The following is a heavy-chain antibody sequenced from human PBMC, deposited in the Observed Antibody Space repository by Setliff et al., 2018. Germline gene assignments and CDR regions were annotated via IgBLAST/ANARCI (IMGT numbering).Heavy chain of an antibody. V-gene: IGHV3-21*05. J-gene: IGHJ6*03. Sequence: AGGSLRLSCAASGFTLSNYNMNWVRQAPGKGLEWLSYITSGNIFYADSVKGRFTISRDSAKNSLYLQMNSLRAGDTAVYYCARVGRERSNGECYSTTPCYSYYMDVWGKGTTVTVSS. CDR1: GFTLSNYN. CDR3: ARVGRERSNGECYSTTPCYSYYMDV. CDR2: ITSGNI. D-gene: IGHD2-8*01.